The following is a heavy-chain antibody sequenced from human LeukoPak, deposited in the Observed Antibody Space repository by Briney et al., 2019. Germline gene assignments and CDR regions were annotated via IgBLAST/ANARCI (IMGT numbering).Heavy chain of an antibody. CDR1: GGYISGYY. CDR2: INHSGST. V-gene: IGHV4-34*01. J-gene: IGHJ3*02. D-gene: IGHD5-24*01. CDR3: ARIWRDGYDEWAFDI. Sequence: PSETLSLTCAVEGGYISGYYWSWIRQPPGKGLEWIGEINHSGSTNYHPSLKSRVTISVDTSKNQFSLKLSSVSAADTAVYYCARIWRDGYDEWAFDIWGQGTMVIVSS.